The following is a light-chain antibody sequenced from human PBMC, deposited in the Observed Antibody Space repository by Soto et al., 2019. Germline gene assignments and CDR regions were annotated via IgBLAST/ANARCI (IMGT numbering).Light chain of an antibody. CDR3: QQHNNWPPWT. V-gene: IGKV3-15*01. CDR2: GAS. CDR1: QSVSSN. Sequence: EIVLTQSPATLSVSPGERATLSCRASQSVSSNLAWYQQKPGQAPRILLYGASTRATGIPDRFSGSGSGTEFTLTISSLQSEDFAVYYGQQHNNWPPWTFGQGTKVEIK. J-gene: IGKJ1*01.